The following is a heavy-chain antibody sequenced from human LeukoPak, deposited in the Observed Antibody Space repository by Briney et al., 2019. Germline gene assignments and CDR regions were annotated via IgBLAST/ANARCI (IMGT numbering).Heavy chain of an antibody. CDR1: GSSIGAYS. J-gene: IGHJ4*02. CDR3: ARLIPGTTGLRKNYFDY. CDR2: ISASGNT. V-gene: IGHV4-4*09. Sequence: SETLSLTCTVSGSSIGAYSWSWIRQPPGKGLEWIGYISASGNTNYNPSLKSRIIISVDMSKNQFSLKLSSVTAADTAVYYCARLIPGTTGLRKNYFDYWGQGTLVTVSS. D-gene: IGHD1-20*01.